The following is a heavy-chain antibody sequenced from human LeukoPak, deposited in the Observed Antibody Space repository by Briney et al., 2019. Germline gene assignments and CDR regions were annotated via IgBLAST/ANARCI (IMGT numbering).Heavy chain of an antibody. CDR3: ARGGYSNDY. CDR1: GFTFSSYS. Sequence: GGSLRLSCAASGFTFSSYSMNWVRQAPGEGLEWVSYISSSSSAIYYADSVKGRFTISRDNAKNSLYLQMNSLRAEDTAVYYCARGGYSNDYWGQGTLVTVSS. J-gene: IGHJ4*02. V-gene: IGHV3-48*01. D-gene: IGHD4-11*01. CDR2: ISSSSSAI.